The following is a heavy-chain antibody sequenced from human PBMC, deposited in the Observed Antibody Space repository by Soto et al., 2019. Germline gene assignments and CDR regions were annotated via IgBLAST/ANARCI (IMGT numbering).Heavy chain of an antibody. Sequence: SETLSLTCAVSGASITSGYYWSWIRQHPGKGLEWIGYIYYSGSTYYNPSLESRVTMSVDTSQKQFSLKLSSVTAADTAVYYCARAHYDILTGYSPVLLFDYWGQGTLVTVSS. CDR3: ARAHYDILTGYSPVLLFDY. CDR1: GASITSGYY. D-gene: IGHD3-9*01. V-gene: IGHV4-31*11. J-gene: IGHJ4*02. CDR2: IYYSGST.